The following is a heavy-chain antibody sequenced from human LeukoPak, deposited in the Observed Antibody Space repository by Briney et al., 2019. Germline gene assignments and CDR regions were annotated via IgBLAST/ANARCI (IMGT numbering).Heavy chain of an antibody. CDR1: GFTFSSYS. Sequence: GGSLRLSCAASGFTFSSYSMNWVRQAPGKGLEWVSSISSSSSYIYYADSVKGRFTISRDNAKNSLYLQMNSLRAEDTAVYYCARDQGRWELLAYFDYWGQGNLVTVSS. D-gene: IGHD1-26*01. V-gene: IGHV3-21*01. J-gene: IGHJ4*02. CDR3: ARDQGRWELLAYFDY. CDR2: ISSSSSYI.